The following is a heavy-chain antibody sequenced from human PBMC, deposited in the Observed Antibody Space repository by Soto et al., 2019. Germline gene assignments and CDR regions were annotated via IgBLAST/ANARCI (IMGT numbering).Heavy chain of an antibody. D-gene: IGHD3-22*01. CDR1: GGTFGNYG. Sequence: QVQLVQSGAEVKKPGPSVKVSCKASGGTFGNYGISWVRQAPGQGLEWMGGILPRLGLTKSAQRFQGRVTFTADDTTNTAYMELSSLRSEDLAVFYCARDRYYDDTGLYYESADWGQGTLVSVSS. V-gene: IGHV1-69*01. J-gene: IGHJ4*02. CDR2: ILPRLGLT. CDR3: ARDRYYDDTGLYYESAD.